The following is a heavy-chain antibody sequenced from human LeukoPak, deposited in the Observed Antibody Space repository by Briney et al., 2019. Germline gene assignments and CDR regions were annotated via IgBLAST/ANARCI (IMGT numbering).Heavy chain of an antibody. V-gene: IGHV1-18*01. CDR2: ISFHNGDT. J-gene: IGHJ4*02. CDR1: GFDLTHYG. CDR3: ARRVPAGDY. Sequence: GASVKVSCQVSGFDLTHYGISWVRQAPGQGLAWMGWISFHNGDTLYAQKFQGRVTMTTDTSTSTAYMELRSLRSDDTAVYFCARRVPAGDYWGQGTLVTVSS. D-gene: IGHD2-2*01.